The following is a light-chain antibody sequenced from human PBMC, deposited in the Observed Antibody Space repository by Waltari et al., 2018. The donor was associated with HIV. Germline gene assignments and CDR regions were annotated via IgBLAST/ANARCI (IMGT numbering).Light chain of an antibody. CDR3: SSYAGSNNLV. CDR1: SSDVGGYNY. CDR2: EVS. J-gene: IGLJ2*01. V-gene: IGLV2-8*01. Sequence: QSALTQPPSASGSPGQSVTISCTGTSSDVGGYNYVSWYRPHPRKAPKLMIYEVSKRPSGVPDRFSGSKSGNTASLTVSGLQAEDEADYYCSSYAGSNNLVFGGGTKLTVL.